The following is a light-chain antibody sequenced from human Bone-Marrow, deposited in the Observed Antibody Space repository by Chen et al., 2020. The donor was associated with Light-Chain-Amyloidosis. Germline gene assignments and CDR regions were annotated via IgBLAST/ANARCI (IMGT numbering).Light chain of an antibody. J-gene: IGLJ3*02. CDR2: KDT. CDR3: YSATDNYYV. CDR1: ILAKKY. Sequence: FELTQPSSGSVAPGQTARITCSGDILAKKYARWFQQRPGQAPMLLIFKDTERPSGSPERFSGSSSGTTVPLTISGAQIDDEGDYYCYSATDNYYVFGGGTKLTVL. V-gene: IGLV3-27*01.